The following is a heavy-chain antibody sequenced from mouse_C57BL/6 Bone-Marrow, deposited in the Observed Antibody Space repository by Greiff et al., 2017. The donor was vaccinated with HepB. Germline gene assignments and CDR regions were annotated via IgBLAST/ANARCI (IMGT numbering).Heavy chain of an antibody. V-gene: IGHV5-17*01. Sequence: DVMLVESGGGLVKPGGSLKLSCAASGFTFSDYGMHWVRQAPEKGLEWVAYISSGSSTIYYADTVKGRFTISRDNAKNTLFLQMTSLRSEDTAVYYCAMRTYGYGFDYWGQGTTLTVSS. CDR1: GFTFSDYG. J-gene: IGHJ2*01. CDR2: ISSGSSTI. D-gene: IGHD2-2*01. CDR3: AMRTYGYGFDY.